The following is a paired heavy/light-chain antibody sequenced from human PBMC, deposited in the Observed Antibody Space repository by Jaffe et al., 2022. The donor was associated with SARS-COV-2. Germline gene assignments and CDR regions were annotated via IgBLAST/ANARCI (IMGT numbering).Heavy chain of an antibody. D-gene: IGHD4-17*01. Sequence: QMQLVQSGPEVKKPGTSVKVSCKASGFSFTSSAIQWLRQARGQRLEWIGWIVVGSGNTKYAQRFQERVTITRDLSTRTAYMELSSLRSDDTAVYYCAAGDYGDYRSDYWGQGTLVTVSS. CDR1: GFSFTSSA. V-gene: IGHV1-58*02. J-gene: IGHJ4*02. CDR2: IVVGSGNT. CDR3: AAGDYGDYRSDY.
Light chain of an antibody. CDR1: KLGDKF. CDR2: QDR. V-gene: IGLV3-1*01. J-gene: IGLJ2*01. CDR3: QAWDSSTVV. Sequence: SYELTQPPSVSVSPGQTASITCSGDKLGDKFASWYQQKPGHAPAVVIYQDRKRPSGIPERFSGSNSGNTATLTISGTQAMDEADYYCQAWDSSTVVFGGGTKLTVL.